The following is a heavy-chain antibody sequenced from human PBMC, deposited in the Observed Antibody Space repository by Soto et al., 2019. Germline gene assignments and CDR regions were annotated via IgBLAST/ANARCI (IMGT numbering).Heavy chain of an antibody. V-gene: IGHV4-59*01. Sequence: EILSLTCTVSGGSISSYCWSWIRQPPGKGLEWIGYIYYSGSTNYNPSLKSRVTISVDTSKNQFSLKLSSVTAADTAVYYCARVHQREYDYIWGSYRPPQYYFDYWGQGTLVTVSS. CDR3: ARVHQREYDYIWGSYRPPQYYFDY. CDR2: IYYSGST. J-gene: IGHJ4*02. D-gene: IGHD3-16*02. CDR1: GGSISSYC.